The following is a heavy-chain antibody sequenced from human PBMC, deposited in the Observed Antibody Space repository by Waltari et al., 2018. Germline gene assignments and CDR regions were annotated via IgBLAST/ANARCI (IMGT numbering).Heavy chain of an antibody. V-gene: IGHV4-59*01. CDR2: IYYSGST. J-gene: IGHJ6*03. CDR1: GGSISSYY. D-gene: IGHD2-2*01. Sequence: QEQLQESGPGLVKPSETLSLTCTVSGGSISSYYWSWIRQPPGKGLEWIGYIYYSGSTNYNPSLKSRVTISVDTSKNQFSLKLSSVTAADTAVYYCATMPLHYCSSTSCHHYDPFVQGYYMDVWGKGTTVTVSS. CDR3: ATMPLHYCSSTSCHHYDPFVQGYYMDV.